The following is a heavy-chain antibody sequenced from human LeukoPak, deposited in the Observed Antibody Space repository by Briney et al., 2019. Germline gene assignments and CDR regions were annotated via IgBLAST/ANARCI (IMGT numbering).Heavy chain of an antibody. CDR2: ISYDGSNK. V-gene: IGHV3-30*18. CDR1: GFTFSNYG. J-gene: IGHJ5*02. Sequence: PGGSLRLSCAASGFTFSNYGMHWVRHAPGKGLEWVALISYDGSNKYCPDSVKGRFTISRDNSKNTLFLQMNSLRAEDTAVYYCAKAPPQCSSTSCYSESWGQGTLVIVSS. CDR3: AKAPPQCSSTSCYSES. D-gene: IGHD2-2*02.